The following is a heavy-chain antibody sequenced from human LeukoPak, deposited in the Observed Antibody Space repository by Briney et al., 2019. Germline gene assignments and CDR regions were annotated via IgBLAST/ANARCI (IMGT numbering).Heavy chain of an antibody. D-gene: IGHD3-10*01. V-gene: IGHV3-30*18. CDR3: AKDQRYYGSGVYVY. CDR2: ISYDGSNK. J-gene: IGHJ4*02. CDR1: GFTFSSYG. Sequence: PGGSLRLSCAASGFTFSSYGMHWVRQAPGKGLEWVAVISYDGSNKYYADSVKGRFTISRDNSKNTLYLQMNSLRAEDTAVYYCAKDQRYYGSGVYVYWGQGTLVTVSS.